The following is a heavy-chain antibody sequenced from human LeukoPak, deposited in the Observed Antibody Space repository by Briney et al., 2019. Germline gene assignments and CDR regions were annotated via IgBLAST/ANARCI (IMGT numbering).Heavy chain of an antibody. V-gene: IGHV3-23*01. D-gene: IGHD3-22*01. CDR3: AKDSSGYLLLDAFDI. J-gene: IGHJ3*02. CDR1: GFTFSSYA. Sequence: GGSLRLSCAASGFTFSSYAMSWVRQAPGKGLEWVSAISGSGGSTYYADSVKGRFTISRDNSKNTLYLQMNSLGAEDTAVYYCAKDSSGYLLLDAFDIWGQGTMVTVSS. CDR2: ISGSGGST.